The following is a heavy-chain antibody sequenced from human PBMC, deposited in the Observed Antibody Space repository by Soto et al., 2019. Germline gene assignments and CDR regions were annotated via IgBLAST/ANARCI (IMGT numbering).Heavy chain of an antibody. J-gene: IGHJ6*02. D-gene: IGHD3-22*01. CDR1: GFTFSSYA. CDR3: AKVDLHDSSGYYLISSSRGGMDV. V-gene: IGHV3-23*01. CDR2: ISGSGGST. Sequence: GGSLRLSCAASGFTFSSYAMSWVRQAPGKGLEWVSAISGSGGSTYYADSVKGRFTISRDNSKNTLYLQMNSLRAEDTAVYYCAKVDLHDSSGYYLISSSRGGMDVWGQGTTVTVSS.